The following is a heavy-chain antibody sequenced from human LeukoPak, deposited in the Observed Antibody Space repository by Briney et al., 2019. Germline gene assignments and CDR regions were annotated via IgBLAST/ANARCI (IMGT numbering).Heavy chain of an antibody. V-gene: IGHV4-59*08. CDR2: GYNSGST. Sequence: SETLSLTCTVSGGSISSYYWNWIRQPPGKGLEWIGFGYNSGSTRYNPSLKSRVTISVDTSKNQFSLKLNSLTAADTAVYYCARSHGGGDDWYFDLWGRGTLVTVSS. J-gene: IGHJ2*01. CDR1: GGSISSYY. D-gene: IGHD2-21*02. CDR3: ARSHGGGDDWYFDL.